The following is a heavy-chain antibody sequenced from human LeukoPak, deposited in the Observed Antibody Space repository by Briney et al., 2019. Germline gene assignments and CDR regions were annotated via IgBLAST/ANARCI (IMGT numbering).Heavy chain of an antibody. Sequence: GGSLRLSCAASGFTFSSYSMNWVRQAPGKGLEWVSYISSSSSTIYYADSVKGRFTISRDNSKNTLYPQMNSLRAEDTAVYYCAKTGGESNWGQGTLVTVSS. J-gene: IGHJ4*02. V-gene: IGHV3-48*01. CDR1: GFTFSSYS. CDR2: ISSSSSTI. D-gene: IGHD3-16*01. CDR3: AKTGGESN.